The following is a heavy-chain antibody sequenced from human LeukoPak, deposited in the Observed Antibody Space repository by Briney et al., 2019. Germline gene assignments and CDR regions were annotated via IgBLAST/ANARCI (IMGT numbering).Heavy chain of an antibody. D-gene: IGHD2-15*01. CDR3: ARDPGWSSFDI. V-gene: IGHV3-7*01. CDR1: GFSFNSYW. Sequence: GGSLRLSCVASGFSFNSYWMSWVRQAPGKGLEFVANINQDADTTNYVDSVKGRFTISRDNAENSLYLQMSSLRAEDTALYYCARDPGWSSFDIWGQGIMVTVSS. J-gene: IGHJ3*02. CDR2: INQDADTT.